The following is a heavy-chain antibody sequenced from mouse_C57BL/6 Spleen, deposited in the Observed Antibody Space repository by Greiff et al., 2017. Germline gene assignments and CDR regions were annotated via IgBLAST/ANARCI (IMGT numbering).Heavy chain of an antibody. J-gene: IGHJ4*01. CDR1: GYAFSSSW. CDR3: AREDDGYWSMVD. Sequence: VQLQQSGPELVKPGASVKISCKASGYAFSSSWMNWVKQRPGKGLEWIGRLYPGDGDTNYNGKFKGKATLTADKSSSTAYMQLSSLTSEDSAVYFCAREDDGYWSMVDWGQGTAVTVSS. D-gene: IGHD2-3*01. V-gene: IGHV1-82*01. CDR2: LYPGDGDT.